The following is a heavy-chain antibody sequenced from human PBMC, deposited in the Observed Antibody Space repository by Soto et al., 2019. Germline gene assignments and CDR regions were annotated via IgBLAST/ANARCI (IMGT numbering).Heavy chain of an antibody. J-gene: IGHJ4*02. CDR3: ARDFSPLASYFDP. CDR2: VSGSNGNT. Sequence: QVQLVQSEAEVKKPGASVKVSCEASGYTFINHGISWVRQAPGQGLEWMGWVSGSNGNTKYAQKFQGRVTMTTETPTSTAHMELRNLRSDDTAVYFCARDFSPLASYFDPWGQGTLVTVSS. CDR1: GYTFINHG. V-gene: IGHV1-18*04.